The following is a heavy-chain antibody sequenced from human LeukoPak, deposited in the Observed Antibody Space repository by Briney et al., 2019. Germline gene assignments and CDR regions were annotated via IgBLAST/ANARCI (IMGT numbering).Heavy chain of an antibody. Sequence: GGSLRLSCPASGFTFSSYGMHWVRQAPGKGLEWVAFIRYDGSNKYYADSVKGRFTISRDNSKNTLYLQMNSLRAEDTAVYYCAKSVTTMVRGYFDYWGQGTLVTVSS. V-gene: IGHV3-30*02. CDR3: AKSVTTMVRGYFDY. CDR2: IRYDGSNK. J-gene: IGHJ4*02. CDR1: GFTFSSYG. D-gene: IGHD3-10*01.